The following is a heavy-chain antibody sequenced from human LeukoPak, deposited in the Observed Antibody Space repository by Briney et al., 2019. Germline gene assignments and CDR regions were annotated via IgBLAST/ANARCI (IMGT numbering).Heavy chain of an antibody. CDR1: GGSFSGYY. Sequence: SEPLSLTCAVYGGSFSGYYWSWIRQPPGKGLEWIGEINHSGSTNYNPSLKSRVTISVDTSKNQFSLKLSSVTAADTAVYYCARGRASPTVTTNGGFDYWGQGTLVTVSS. J-gene: IGHJ4*02. CDR2: INHSGST. D-gene: IGHD4-17*01. CDR3: ARGRASPTVTTNGGFDY. V-gene: IGHV4-34*01.